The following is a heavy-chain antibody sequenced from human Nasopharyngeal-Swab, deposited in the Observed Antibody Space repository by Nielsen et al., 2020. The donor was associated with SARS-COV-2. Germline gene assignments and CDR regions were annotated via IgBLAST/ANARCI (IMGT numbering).Heavy chain of an antibody. D-gene: IGHD6-19*01. Sequence: VRQAPGKGLEWVSTISGSGGGTYYADSVKGRFAISRDNSKNTLYLQMSSLRAEDTAVYFCAKNTGYSTGWNDAFDIWGQGTMVTVSS. CDR3: AKNTGYSTGWNDAFDI. J-gene: IGHJ3*02. CDR2: ISGSGGGT. V-gene: IGHV3-23*01.